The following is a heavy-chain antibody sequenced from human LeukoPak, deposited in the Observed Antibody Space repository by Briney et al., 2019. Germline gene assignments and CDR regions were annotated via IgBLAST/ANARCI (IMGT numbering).Heavy chain of an antibody. D-gene: IGHD2-2*01. CDR1: GFTFSSYA. V-gene: IGHV3-30-3*01. CDR3: ARDQRGEIVVVPAAYFGY. Sequence: GGSLRLSCAASGFTFSSYAMHWVRQAPGKGLEWVAVISYDGSNKYYADSVKGRFTISRDNSKNTLYLQMNSLRAEDTAVYYCARDQRGEIVVVPAAYFGYWGQGTLVTVSS. CDR2: ISYDGSNK. J-gene: IGHJ4*02.